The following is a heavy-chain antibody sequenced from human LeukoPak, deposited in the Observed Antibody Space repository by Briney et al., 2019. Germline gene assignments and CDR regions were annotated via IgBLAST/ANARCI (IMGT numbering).Heavy chain of an antibody. CDR2: INTDGSST. V-gene: IGHV3-74*01. CDR3: ARRTVTGTYDY. D-gene: IGHD1-1*01. Sequence: PGGSLRLSCAASGFAFNNYWMHWVRHAPGKGLVWVSRINTDGSSTSYADSVKGRFTISRDNAKNTLYLQMNSLRAEDMAVYYCARRTVTGTYDYWGQGTLVTVSS. J-gene: IGHJ4*02. CDR1: GFAFNNYW.